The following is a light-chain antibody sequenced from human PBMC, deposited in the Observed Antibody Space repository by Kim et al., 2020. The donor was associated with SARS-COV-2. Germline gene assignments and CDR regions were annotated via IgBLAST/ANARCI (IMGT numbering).Light chain of an antibody. Sequence: RVSISCTGSSSNIGAEYDVHWYQQLPGNAPQLLIYGNSNRPSGVPDRFSGSKSGTSASLAITGLQAEDEADYYCQSYDSSLSGWVFGGGTQLTVL. CDR1: SSNIGAEYD. CDR3: QSYDSSLSGWV. J-gene: IGLJ3*02. V-gene: IGLV1-40*01. CDR2: GNS.